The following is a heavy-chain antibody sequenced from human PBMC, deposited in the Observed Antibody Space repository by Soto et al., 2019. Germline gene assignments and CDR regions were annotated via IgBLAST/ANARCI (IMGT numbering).Heavy chain of an antibody. CDR1: GYTFTSYD. CDR3: ARGRRLRPEIVPMPQAY. J-gene: IGHJ4*02. CDR2: MNPNSGNT. D-gene: IGHD5-12*01. V-gene: IGHV1-8*01. Sequence: ASVKASSKPSGYTFTSYDINSVRQATGQGLECRGWMNPNSGNTGYARKFQCRVTMTMNTSISTAYMDLSSLRSEDTAVYYCARGRRLRPEIVPMPQAYWGQGTLVTVSS.